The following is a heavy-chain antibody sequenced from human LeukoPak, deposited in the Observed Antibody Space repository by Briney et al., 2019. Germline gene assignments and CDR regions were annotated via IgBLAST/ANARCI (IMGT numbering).Heavy chain of an antibody. Sequence: GGSLRLSCAASGFTFSSYGMSWVRQAPGKGLEWVSAISGSGGSTYYADSVKGRFSISRDNSKNTLYLQMNSLRAEDTAVYYCATRSTSFFFSSPSHMDVWGKGTTVTISS. CDR1: GFTFSSYG. D-gene: IGHD2-2*01. J-gene: IGHJ6*03. CDR2: ISGSGGST. CDR3: ATRSTSFFFSSPSHMDV. V-gene: IGHV3-23*01.